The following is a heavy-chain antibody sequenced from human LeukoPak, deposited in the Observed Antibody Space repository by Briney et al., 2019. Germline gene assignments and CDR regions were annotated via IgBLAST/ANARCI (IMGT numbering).Heavy chain of an antibody. CDR3: AKDDPKGDFDY. D-gene: IGHD3-16*01. J-gene: IGHJ4*02. V-gene: IGHV3-9*01. CDR1: GFTFDDYA. Sequence: GRSERLSCAASGFTFDDYAMHWVRQAPGKGLEWVSGISWNSGSIGYADSVKGRFTISRDNAKNSLYLQMNSLRAEDTALYYCAKDDPKGDFDYWGQGTLVTVSS. CDR2: ISWNSGSI.